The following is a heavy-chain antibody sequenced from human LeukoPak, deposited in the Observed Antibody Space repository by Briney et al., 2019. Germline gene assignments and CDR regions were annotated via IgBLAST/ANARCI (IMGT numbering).Heavy chain of an antibody. V-gene: IGHV4-39*01. J-gene: IGHJ4*02. CDR2: IYYSGSS. CDR1: GGSISSNSHY. Sequence: PSETLSLTCSVSGGSISSNSHYWGWIRQPPGKGLEWIGSIYYSGSSYYNPSLKSRVTISVDTSKNQFSLKLSSVTAADTAVYYCASYLEKWGQGALVTVSS. CDR3: ASYLEK.